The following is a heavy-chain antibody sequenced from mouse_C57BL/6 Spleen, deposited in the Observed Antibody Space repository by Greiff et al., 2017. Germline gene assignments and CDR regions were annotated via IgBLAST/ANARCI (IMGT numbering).Heavy chain of an antibody. J-gene: IGHJ3*01. D-gene: IGHD3-3*01. CDR3: ASGDVGGFAY. CDR1: GYAFTNYL. CDR2: INPGSGGT. V-gene: IGHV1-54*01. Sequence: VQLQQSGAELVRPGTSVKVSCKASGYAFTNYLIEWVKQRPGQGLEWIGVINPGSGGTNYNEKFKGKATLTADKSSSTAYMQLSSLTSEDSAVYCCASGDVGGFAYWGQGTLVTVSA.